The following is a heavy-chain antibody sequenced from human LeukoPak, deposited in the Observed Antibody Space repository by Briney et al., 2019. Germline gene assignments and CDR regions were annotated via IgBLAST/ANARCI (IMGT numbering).Heavy chain of an antibody. CDR1: GYTFTSYG. D-gene: IGHD3-3*01. CDR3: ARDLGYDFWSGYYGGDY. Sequence: GASVKVSCKASGYTFTSYGISWVRQAPGQGLEWMGWISAYNGNTSYAQKLQGRVTMTTDTSTSTAYMELRSLRSDDTAVYYCARDLGYDFWSGYYGGDYWGQGTLVTASS. J-gene: IGHJ4*02. V-gene: IGHV1-18*01. CDR2: ISAYNGNT.